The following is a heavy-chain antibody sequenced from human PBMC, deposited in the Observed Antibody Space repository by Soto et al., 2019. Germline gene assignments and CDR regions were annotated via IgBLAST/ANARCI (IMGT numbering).Heavy chain of an antibody. Sequence: PSETLCLTGTVSCGSIISGDYYWSWIRQPPGKGLEWIVYIYYIVSTYYNPSLKSRVTIAVDTSKNQFSLKLSSVTAADTAVYYCARGGGSYYEDWFDPWGQGTLVTVSS. D-gene: IGHD1-26*01. CDR2: IYYIVST. J-gene: IGHJ5*02. CDR1: CGSIISGDYY. CDR3: ARGGGSYYEDWFDP. V-gene: IGHV4-30-4*01.